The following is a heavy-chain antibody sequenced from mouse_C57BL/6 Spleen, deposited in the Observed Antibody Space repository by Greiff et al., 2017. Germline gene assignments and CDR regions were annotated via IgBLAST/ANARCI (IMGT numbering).Heavy chain of an antibody. Sequence: QVQLQQSGPGLVAPSQSLSITCTVSGFSLTSYAISWVRQPPGKGLEWLGVIWTGGGTNYNSALKSRLSISKDNSKSQVFLKMNSLQTDDTARYYCARNRDYSNYVPYAMDYWGQGTSVTVSS. CDR2: IWTGGGT. D-gene: IGHD2-5*01. CDR1: GFSLTSYA. J-gene: IGHJ4*01. CDR3: ARNRDYSNYVPYAMDY. V-gene: IGHV2-9-1*01.